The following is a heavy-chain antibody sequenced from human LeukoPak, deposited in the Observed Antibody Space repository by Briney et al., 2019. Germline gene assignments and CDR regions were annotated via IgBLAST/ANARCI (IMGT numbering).Heavy chain of an antibody. V-gene: IGHV3-33*01. CDR2: IWYDGSNK. J-gene: IGHJ6*02. CDR3: AGGVPAYYYYGMDV. CDR1: GFTFSSYG. Sequence: GGSLRLSCAASGFTFSSYGMHWVRQAPGKGLEWVAVIWYDGSNKYYADSVKGRFTISRDNSKNTLYLQMNSLRAEDTAVYYCAGGVPAYYYYGMDVWGQGPTVTVSS. D-gene: IGHD2-2*01.